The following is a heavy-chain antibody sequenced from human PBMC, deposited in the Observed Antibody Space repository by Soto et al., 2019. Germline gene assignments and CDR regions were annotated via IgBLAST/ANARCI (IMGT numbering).Heavy chain of an antibody. D-gene: IGHD6-19*01. CDR2: IIPIFGTA. V-gene: IGHV1-69*06. Sequence: ASVKVSCKASGGTFSSYAISWVRQAPGQGLEWMGGIIPIFGTANYAQKFQGRVTITADNSKNTLYLQMSSLRAEDTAVYYCAKGLIAVTDYWGHGTLVTVSS. J-gene: IGHJ4*01. CDR3: AKGLIAVTDY. CDR1: GGTFSSYA.